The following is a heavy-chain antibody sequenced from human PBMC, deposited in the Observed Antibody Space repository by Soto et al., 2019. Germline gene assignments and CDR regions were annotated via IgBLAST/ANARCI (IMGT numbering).Heavy chain of an antibody. J-gene: IGHJ6*02. CDR2: ISADNGNT. D-gene: IGHD3-10*01. Sequence: VQLVQSGGEVKKPGASVKVSCKASGYSFMSYGFSWVRQAPGQGLEWMGCISADNGNTKYARKFQGRVTLTTDTFTRAAYMEVTSLGSDDTAVYYCARVLYYYGSGSYPYAMDVWGQGTTVTVFS. V-gene: IGHV1-18*01. CDR1: GYSFMSYG. CDR3: ARVLYYYGSGSYPYAMDV.